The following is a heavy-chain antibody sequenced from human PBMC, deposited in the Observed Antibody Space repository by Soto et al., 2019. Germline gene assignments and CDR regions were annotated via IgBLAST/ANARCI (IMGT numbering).Heavy chain of an antibody. J-gene: IGHJ4*02. Sequence: GGSLRLSCETSGFSFSVYGMHWVRQAPGKGLEWVAVIWYDASKQFYAASVEGRFTISRDNSKAILYLQMNSLRDEDTAVYFCAKRSPYSSGWYSPIFDYWGQGALVTVSS. D-gene: IGHD6-13*01. CDR1: GFSFSVYG. CDR2: IWYDASKQ. V-gene: IGHV3-33*06. CDR3: AKRSPYSSGWYSPIFDY.